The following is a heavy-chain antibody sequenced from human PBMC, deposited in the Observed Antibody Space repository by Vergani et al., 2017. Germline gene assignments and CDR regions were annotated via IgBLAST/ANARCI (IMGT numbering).Heavy chain of an antibody. CDR1: GYTFSNYY. Sequence: QVQLVESGAEVKKSGASVKVSCKTSGYTFSNYYMHWVRQAPGQGLEWMGIINPSGGHTNYAQKFQGRVTITRDTSTSTVYMELSSLRSEDTAIYYCARGDYGILTGYRYWGQGTLVTVSA. CDR3: ARGDYGILTGYRY. CDR2: INPSGGHT. D-gene: IGHD3-9*01. V-gene: IGHV1-46*03. J-gene: IGHJ4*02.